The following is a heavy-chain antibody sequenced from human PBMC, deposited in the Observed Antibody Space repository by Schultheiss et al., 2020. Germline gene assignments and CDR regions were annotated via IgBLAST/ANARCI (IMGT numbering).Heavy chain of an antibody. CDR3: ARGGGNFDY. Sequence: GGSLRLSCAASGFRFSSYWMSWVRQAPGKGLEWVANIEQDGGGKSYVDSVKGRFTISRDNAKSSLYLQMNSLRAEDTAVYYCARGGGNFDYWGQGILVTVSS. J-gene: IGHJ4*02. D-gene: IGHD1-26*01. CDR1: GFRFSSYW. CDR2: IEQDGGGK. V-gene: IGHV3-7*01.